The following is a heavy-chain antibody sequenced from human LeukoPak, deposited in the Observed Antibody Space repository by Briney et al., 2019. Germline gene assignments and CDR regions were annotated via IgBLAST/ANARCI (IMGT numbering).Heavy chain of an antibody. J-gene: IGHJ3*02. CDR3: ARRGGITGTPDAFDI. D-gene: IGHD1-20*01. Sequence: ASVKVSCKASGGTFSSYAISWVRQAPGQGLEWMGRIIPILGTANYAQKFQGRVTITADESTSTAYMELSSLRSEDTAVYYCARRGGITGTPDAFDIWGQGTMVTVSS. CDR2: IIPILGTA. V-gene: IGHV1-69*11. CDR1: GGTFSSYA.